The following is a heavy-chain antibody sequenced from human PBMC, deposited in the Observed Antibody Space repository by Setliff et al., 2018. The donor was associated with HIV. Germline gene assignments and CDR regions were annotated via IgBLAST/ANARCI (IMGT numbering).Heavy chain of an antibody. CDR3: ARDLVGKNYVDY. D-gene: IGHD3-16*01. Sequence: SETLSLTCNVSGVSISSYYWSWVRQPPGKGLEWIGYIYYSGSTNYNPSLKSRVTISVDTSKNQFSLKLSSVTAADTAVYYCARDLVGKNYVDYWGQGTLVTVSS. J-gene: IGHJ4*02. CDR1: GVSISSYY. V-gene: IGHV4-59*01. CDR2: IYYSGST.